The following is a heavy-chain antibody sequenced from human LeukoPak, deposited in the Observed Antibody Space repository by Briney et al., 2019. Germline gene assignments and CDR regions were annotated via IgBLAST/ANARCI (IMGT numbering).Heavy chain of an antibody. V-gene: IGHV1-69*13. Sequence: ASVKVSCKASGGTFSSYAISWVRQAPGQGLEWMGGIIPIVGTANYAQKCQGRVTITADESTSTAYMELSSLRSEDTAVYYCARTDCSSTSCFYMTNAFDIWGQGTMVTVSS. CDR2: IIPIVGTA. CDR3: ARTDCSSTSCFYMTNAFDI. J-gene: IGHJ3*02. D-gene: IGHD2-2*01. CDR1: GGTFSSYA.